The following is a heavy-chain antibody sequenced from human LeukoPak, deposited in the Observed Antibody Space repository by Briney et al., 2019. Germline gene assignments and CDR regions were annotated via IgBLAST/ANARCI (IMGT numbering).Heavy chain of an antibody. V-gene: IGHV3-30*01. CDR1: GFTFSRYA. D-gene: IGHD3-16*01. CDR3: ARVTGRDSMGGVEGFDY. CDR2: ISYDGSNK. J-gene: IGHJ4*02. Sequence: GGSLRLFCAASGFTFSRYAMHWVRQAPGKGLEGVAVISYDGSNKYYVDFVKGRFTISRDNSKNTLYLQMNNLRAEDTAVYYCARVTGRDSMGGVEGFDYWGQGTLVTVSS.